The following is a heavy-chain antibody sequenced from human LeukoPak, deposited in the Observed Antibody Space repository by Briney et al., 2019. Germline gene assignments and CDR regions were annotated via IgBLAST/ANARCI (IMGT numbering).Heavy chain of an antibody. V-gene: IGHV1-8*02. CDR1: GGTFSSYA. J-gene: IGHJ5*02. Sequence: ASVKVSCKASGGTFSSYAISWVRQAPGQGLEWMGWMNPNSDHTGYAQKFQGRVTMTWNTSINTAYMELSSLKYEDTAVYYCAREPPGENWFDTWGQGTLVTVSS. CDR3: AREPPGENWFDT. CDR2: MNPNSDHT. D-gene: IGHD1-14*01.